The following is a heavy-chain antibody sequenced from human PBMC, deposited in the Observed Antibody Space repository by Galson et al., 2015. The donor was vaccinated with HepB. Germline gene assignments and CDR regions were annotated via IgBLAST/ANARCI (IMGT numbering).Heavy chain of an antibody. CDR2: TYYRSKWYN. D-gene: IGHD6-13*01. J-gene: IGHJ6*02. V-gene: IGHV6-1*01. CDR3: ARVRIAAAGGGWYYYYYGMDV. CDR1: GDSVSSNSAA. Sequence: CAISGDSVSSNSAAWNWIRQSPSRGLEWLGRTYYRSKWYNDYAVSVKSRITINPDTSKNQFSLQLNSVTPEDTAVYYCARVRIAAAGGGWYYYYYGMDVWGQGTTVTVSS.